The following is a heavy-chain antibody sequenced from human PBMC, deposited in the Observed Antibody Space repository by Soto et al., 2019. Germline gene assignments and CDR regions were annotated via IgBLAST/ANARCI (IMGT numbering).Heavy chain of an antibody. J-gene: IGHJ6*01. Sequence: GGSLRLSGAASGFTFSIYGMHWVRQAPGKGLEWVAVISYDGRNKYYADSVKGRFTISRDNSKNTLYLQMSSLRPEDTAVYYCVKDGSSGWPYYYGMDVWGQGTTVTVSS. CDR1: GFTFSIYG. D-gene: IGHD6-19*01. CDR3: VKDGSSGWPYYYGMDV. CDR2: ISYDGRNK. V-gene: IGHV3-30*18.